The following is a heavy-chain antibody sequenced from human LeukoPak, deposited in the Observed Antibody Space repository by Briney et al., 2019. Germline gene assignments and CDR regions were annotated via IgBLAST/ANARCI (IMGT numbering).Heavy chain of an antibody. D-gene: IGHD3-9*01. Sequence: GGSLRLSCAASGFTFSSYGMHWVRQAPGKGLEWVAVIWYDGSNKYYADSVKGRFTISRDNSKNTLYLQMNSLRAEDTAVYYCARGHDISTGQIFRFDYWGQGTLVTVSS. CDR1: GFTFSSYG. J-gene: IGHJ4*02. V-gene: IGHV3-33*01. CDR3: ARGHDISTGQIFRFDY. CDR2: IWYDGSNK.